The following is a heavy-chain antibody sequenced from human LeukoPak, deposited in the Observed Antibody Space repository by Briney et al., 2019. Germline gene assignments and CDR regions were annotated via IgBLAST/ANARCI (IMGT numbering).Heavy chain of an antibody. Sequence: GESLLSSCKGSGYTFTTYCIVWVRQVPGQGLEWMGIIYPTDSDTRYSPSFQGQVTISVDKSITTAYLQWSSLQASDTAMYYCARQSRGVNETFDIWGQGTMVTVSS. J-gene: IGHJ3*02. CDR1: GYTFTTYC. V-gene: IGHV5-51*01. CDR2: IYPTDSDT. CDR3: ARQSRGVNETFDI. D-gene: IGHD3-10*01.